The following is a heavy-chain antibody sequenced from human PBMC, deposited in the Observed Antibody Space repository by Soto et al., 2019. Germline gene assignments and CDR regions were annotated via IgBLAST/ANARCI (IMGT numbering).Heavy chain of an antibody. CDR3: AKGPSSGWYFFDY. CDR1: GFTFSNYA. V-gene: IGHV3-23*01. J-gene: IGHJ4*02. D-gene: IGHD6-19*01. CDR2: ISDSSYA. Sequence: GGSLRLSCAASGFTFSNYAMSWVRQPPGKGLEWVSVISDSSYAYNADSVKGRFTISRDNSKDTLYLQMNSLRADDTAVYYCAKGPSSGWYFFDYWGQGTLVTVSS.